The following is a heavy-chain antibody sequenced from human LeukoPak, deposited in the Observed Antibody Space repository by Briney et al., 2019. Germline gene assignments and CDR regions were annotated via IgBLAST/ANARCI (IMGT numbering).Heavy chain of an antibody. Sequence: KPSETLSLTCTVSGGSISSSSYYWGWIRQPPGKGLEWIGSIYYSGSTYYNPSLKSRVTISVDTSKNQFSLKLSSVTAADTAVYYCARDPISIAVAGMVDYWGQGTLVTVSS. D-gene: IGHD6-19*01. V-gene: IGHV4-39*07. CDR1: GGSISSSSYY. CDR3: ARDPISIAVAGMVDY. J-gene: IGHJ4*02. CDR2: IYYSGST.